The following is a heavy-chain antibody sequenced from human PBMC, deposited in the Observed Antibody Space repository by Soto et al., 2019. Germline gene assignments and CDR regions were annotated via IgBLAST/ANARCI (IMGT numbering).Heavy chain of an antibody. CDR1: GFTFSDYY. V-gene: IGHV3-11*01. CDR3: ARDQGYYDSSGYFDY. D-gene: IGHD3-22*01. J-gene: IGHJ4*02. CDR2: ISSSGSTI. Sequence: GGSLRLSCAASGFTFSDYYMSWIRQAPGKGLEWVSYISSSGSTIYYADSVKGRFTISRDNARNSLYLQLNSLRAEDTAVYYCARDQGYYDSSGYFDYWGQGTLVTVSS.